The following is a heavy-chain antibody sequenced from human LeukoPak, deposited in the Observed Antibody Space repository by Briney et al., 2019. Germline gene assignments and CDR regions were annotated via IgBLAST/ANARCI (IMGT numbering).Heavy chain of an antibody. Sequence: SGPTLVHPTPPLTLTCTFSGFSLSTSGMCVSWIRQPPGKALEWLARIDWDDDKYYTTSLKTRLTISKDTSKNQVVLTMTNMGPVDTATYYCARSATYYYDSSGQLNFDYWGQGTLVTVSS. V-gene: IGHV2-70*11. J-gene: IGHJ4*02. CDR3: ARSATYYYDSSGQLNFDY. CDR1: GFSLSTSGMC. D-gene: IGHD3-22*01. CDR2: IDWDDDK.